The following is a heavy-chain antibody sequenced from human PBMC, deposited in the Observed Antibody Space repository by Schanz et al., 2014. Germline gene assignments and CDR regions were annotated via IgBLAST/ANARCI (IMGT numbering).Heavy chain of an antibody. D-gene: IGHD5-12*01. CDR3: ARKVVATIGGYYDN. CDR1: GFTFSSYS. J-gene: IGHJ4*02. Sequence: EVQLVESGGGLVQPGGSLRLSCAASGFTFSSYSMNWVRQAPGKGLEWVSAISGRDGSTYYADSVRGRFTISRDNSKNTLYLQMNSLRAEDTAVYYCARKVVATIGGYYDNWGQGTLVIVSS. CDR2: ISGRDGST. V-gene: IGHV3-23*04.